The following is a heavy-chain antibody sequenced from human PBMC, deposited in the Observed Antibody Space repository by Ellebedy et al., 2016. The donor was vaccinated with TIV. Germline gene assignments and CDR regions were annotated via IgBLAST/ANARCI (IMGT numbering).Heavy chain of an antibody. D-gene: IGHD1-20*01. CDR3: TTDHHNWNLDAFDI. CDR2: IKSKIDGGTA. CDR1: GFTFNDAW. Sequence: GESLKISCAASGFTFNDAWMNWVRQAPGKGPEWVGRIKSKIDGGTADYASPVKGRFTISRDDSKNTLYLHMNSLKTEDTAVYYCTTDHHNWNLDAFDIWGQGTMVTVSS. J-gene: IGHJ3*02. V-gene: IGHV3-15*07.